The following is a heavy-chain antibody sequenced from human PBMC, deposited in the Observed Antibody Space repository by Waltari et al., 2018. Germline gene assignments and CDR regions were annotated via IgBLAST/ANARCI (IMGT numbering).Heavy chain of an antibody. CDR2: ISYDGSNK. J-gene: IGHJ4*02. V-gene: IGHV3-30*01. CDR1: GFTFSSYA. Sequence: QVQLVESGGGVVQPGRSLRLSCAASGFTFSSYAIHLFSQAPCKGLEWVAVISYDGSNKYYADSVKGRFSIARDNSKNTLYLQMNSLRAEETAVYYCASSHYDYVWGSYRFDYWGQGTLVTVSS. D-gene: IGHD3-16*02. CDR3: ASSHYDYVWGSYRFDY.